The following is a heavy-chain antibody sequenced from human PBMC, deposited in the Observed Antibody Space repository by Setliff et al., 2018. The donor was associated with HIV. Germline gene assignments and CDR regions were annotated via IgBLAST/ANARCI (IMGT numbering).Heavy chain of an antibody. CDR3: ARLSVVTATRTYYFDY. Sequence: PGESLKISCKGSGYSFTSYWIGWVRQMPGKGLEWMGIIYPGDSDTTYSPSFQGQVTISADKSISTAYLQWSSLKASDTAMYYCARLSVVTATRTYYFDYWGQGTLVTVSS. CDR1: GYSFTSYW. V-gene: IGHV5-51*01. D-gene: IGHD2-21*02. J-gene: IGHJ4*02. CDR2: IYPGDSDT.